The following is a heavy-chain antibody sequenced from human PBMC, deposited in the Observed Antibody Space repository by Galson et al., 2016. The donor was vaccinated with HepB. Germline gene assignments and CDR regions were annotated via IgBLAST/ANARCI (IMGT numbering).Heavy chain of an antibody. CDR2: IFHGGST. CDR3: ARHITMVRAFDI. D-gene: IGHD3-10*01. V-gene: IGHV4-4*02. CDR1: GVSISSTHW. J-gene: IGHJ3*02. Sequence: SETLSLTCAVSGVSISSTHWWSWVRQPPGKGLEWIGEIFHGGSTKYNPPLKSRVTISLDKSKNQFSLKLSSVTAADTAVYYCARHITMVRAFDIWGQGTMVTVSS.